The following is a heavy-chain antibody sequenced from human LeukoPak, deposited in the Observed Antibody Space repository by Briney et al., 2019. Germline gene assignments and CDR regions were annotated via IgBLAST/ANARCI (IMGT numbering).Heavy chain of an antibody. J-gene: IGHJ4*02. Sequence: GGSLRLSCAASGFTVSSNYMNWVRQAPGKGLEWVSSISSSSSYIYYADSVKGRFTISRDNAKNSLYLQMNSLRAEDTAVYYCARGFSSSGDGYWGQGTLVTVSS. V-gene: IGHV3-21*01. CDR2: ISSSSSYI. D-gene: IGHD6-13*01. CDR1: GFTVSSNY. CDR3: ARGFSSSGDGY.